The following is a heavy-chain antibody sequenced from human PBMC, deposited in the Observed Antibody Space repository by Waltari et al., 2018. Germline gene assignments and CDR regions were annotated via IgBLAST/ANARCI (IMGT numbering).Heavy chain of an antibody. CDR3: ATGHGGELPFEY. Sequence: QVQLVQSGAEVQKPGASVKVSCKVSGYTRAELSMHWVRQAPGKGLEWMGGFDHEDGETIYAQKFQGRVTMTEDTSTDTAYMELSSLRSEDTAVYYCATGHGGELPFEYWGQGTLVTVSS. J-gene: IGHJ4*02. D-gene: IGHD4-17*01. V-gene: IGHV1-24*01. CDR2: FDHEDGET. CDR1: GYTRAELS.